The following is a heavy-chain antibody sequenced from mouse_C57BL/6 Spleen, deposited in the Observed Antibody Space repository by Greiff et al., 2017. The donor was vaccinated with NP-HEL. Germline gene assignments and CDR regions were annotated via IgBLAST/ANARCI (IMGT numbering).Heavy chain of an antibody. CDR1: GYTFTSYW. V-gene: IGHV1-69*02. D-gene: IGHD2-5*01. J-gene: IGHJ4*01. CDR2: IDPYDSYT. CDR3: ARQSNYVDYYNAKDY. Sequence: QVQLQQPGAELVKPGASVKLSCKASGYTFTSYWMHWVKQRHGKGLEWIGEIDPYDSYTNYNQKFKGKATLTVDKSSSTAYMQLSSLTSEDSAVYDCARQSNYVDYYNAKDYWGQGTSVTVSS.